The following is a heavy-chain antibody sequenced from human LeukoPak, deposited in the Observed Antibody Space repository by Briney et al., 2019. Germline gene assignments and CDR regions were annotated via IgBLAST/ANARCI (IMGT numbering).Heavy chain of an antibody. J-gene: IGHJ3*02. CDR2: IYSAGAT. D-gene: IGHD1-26*01. CDR1: GFTFSNYG. V-gene: IGHV3-NL1*01. Sequence: PGGSLRLSCAASGFTFSNYGMHWVRQAPGKGLEWVSSIYSAGATHYAESVKGRFTISRDNSKNTLYLQMNSLRAEDMAVYYCARIEWERLGRAFDIWGQGTMVTVSS. CDR3: ARIEWERLGRAFDI.